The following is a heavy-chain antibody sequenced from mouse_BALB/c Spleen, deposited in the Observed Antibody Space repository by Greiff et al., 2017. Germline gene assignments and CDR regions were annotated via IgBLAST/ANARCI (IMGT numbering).Heavy chain of an antibody. V-gene: IGHV5-6-3*01. Sequence: EVMLVESGGGLVQPGGSLKLSCAASGFTFSSYGMSWVRQTPDKRLELVATINSNGGSTYYPDSVKGRFTISRDNAKNTLYLQMSSLKSEDTAMYYCARDYPYYFDYWGQGTTLTVSS. CDR2: INSNGGST. CDR1: GFTFSSYG. J-gene: IGHJ2*01. CDR3: ARDYPYYFDY.